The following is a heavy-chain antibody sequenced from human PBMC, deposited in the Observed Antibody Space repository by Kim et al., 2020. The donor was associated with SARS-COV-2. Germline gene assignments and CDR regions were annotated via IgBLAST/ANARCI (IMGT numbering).Heavy chain of an antibody. D-gene: IGHD2-15*01. CDR1: GGTFSSYA. J-gene: IGHJ6*02. CDR2: IIPIFGTA. Sequence: SVKVSCKASGGTFSSYAISWVRQAPGQGLEWMGGIIPIFGTANYTQKFQGRVTITADKSTSTAYMELSSLRSEDTAVYYCARVDCSGGSCYLGYYYYGMDVWGQGTTVTVSS. CDR3: ARVDCSGGSCYLGYYYYGMDV. V-gene: IGHV1-69*06.